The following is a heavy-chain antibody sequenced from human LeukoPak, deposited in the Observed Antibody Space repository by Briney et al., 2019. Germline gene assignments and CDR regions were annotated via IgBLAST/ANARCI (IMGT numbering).Heavy chain of an antibody. J-gene: IGHJ4*02. Sequence: ASVKVSCKASEYTFTGYDVNWVRQATGQGLEWMGWMNPNSGNTGYARKFQGRVTMTRNTSISTAYMELSSLTSEDTAIYYCARARDFYETSGYVRGFDYWGRGTLVTVSS. D-gene: IGHD3-22*01. CDR1: EYTFTGYD. CDR3: ARARDFYETSGYVRGFDY. V-gene: IGHV1-8*01. CDR2: MNPNSGNT.